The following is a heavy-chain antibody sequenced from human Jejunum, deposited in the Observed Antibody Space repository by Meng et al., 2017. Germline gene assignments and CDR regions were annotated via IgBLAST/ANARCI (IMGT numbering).Heavy chain of an antibody. Sequence: SCGATGISFSRYEMNWVRQAPGKGPEWISYISNSGNTLYYSDSVKGRFTISRDTATNQLFLQMNSLRADDTAIYYCARASGWRGFFFDKWGQGTLVTVSS. CDR1: GISFSRYE. V-gene: IGHV3-48*03. J-gene: IGHJ4*02. D-gene: IGHD6-19*01. CDR2: ISNSGNTL. CDR3: ARASGWRGFFFDK.